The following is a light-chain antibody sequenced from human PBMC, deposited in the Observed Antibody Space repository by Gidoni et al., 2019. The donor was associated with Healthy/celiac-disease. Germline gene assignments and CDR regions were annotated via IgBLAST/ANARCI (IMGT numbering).Light chain of an antibody. J-gene: IGKJ1*01. CDR2: SAS. Sequence: DIQMTQLPSSLSASVGDRVTITCRASQSISSYLYWYQQKPGKAPKLLIYSASSLQSGVPSGFSGSGSGTDFSLTISSLQPEDFATYYCRQSYSTPRTFGQGTKVEIK. CDR1: QSISSY. CDR3: RQSYSTPRT. V-gene: IGKV1-39*01.